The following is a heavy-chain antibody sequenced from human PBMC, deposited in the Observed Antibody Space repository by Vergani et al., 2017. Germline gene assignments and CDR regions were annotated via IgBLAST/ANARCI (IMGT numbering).Heavy chain of an antibody. CDR2: INHSGRT. CDR3: ARGQEYSSWGWFFDL. D-gene: IGHD6-6*01. CDR1: GGSSSGYY. Sequence: QVQLQQWGAGLSKPSETLSLTCAGHGGSSSGYYWSWIRQPPGKGLEWCGEINHSGRTNYNPSLKSRVTISVDTSKNQFSLKLSSVTAADMAVYYCARGQEYSSWGWFFDLWGRGTLVTVSS. V-gene: IGHV4-34*01. J-gene: IGHJ2*01.